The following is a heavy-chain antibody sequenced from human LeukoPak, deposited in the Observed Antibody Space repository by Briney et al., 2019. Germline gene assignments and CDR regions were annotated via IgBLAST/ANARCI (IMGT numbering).Heavy chain of an antibody. CDR1: GYTFTSYG. D-gene: IGHD6-19*01. J-gene: IGHJ4*02. CDR2: INVKNGNK. CDR3: ARDIGSACFDY. V-gene: IGHV1-18*04. Sequence: ASVKVSCKASGYTFTSYGISWVRQAPGQGLEWMGWINVKNGNKKYAQKVQGRVTMTTDTSTSTAYMELRSPRSDDTAVYYCARDIGSACFDYWGQGTLVTVSS.